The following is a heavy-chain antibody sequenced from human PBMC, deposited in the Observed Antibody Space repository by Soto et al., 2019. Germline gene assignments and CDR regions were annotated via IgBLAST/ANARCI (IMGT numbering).Heavy chain of an antibody. CDR3: AKDAGYYYDSSGHSY. CDR2: ISYDGSNK. Sequence: GGSLRLSCAASGFTFSSYGMHWGRQAPGKGLEWVAVISYDGSNKYYADSVKGRFTVSRDNSKNTLYLQMSSLRAADTAVYYCAKDAGYYYDSSGHSYWGQGTLVNVSS. J-gene: IGHJ4*02. V-gene: IGHV3-30*18. D-gene: IGHD3-22*01. CDR1: GFTFSSYG.